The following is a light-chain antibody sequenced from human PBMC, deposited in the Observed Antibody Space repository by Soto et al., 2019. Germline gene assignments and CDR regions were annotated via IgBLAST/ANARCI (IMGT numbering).Light chain of an antibody. CDR3: CSYAGSSPL. J-gene: IGLJ2*01. CDR1: SSDVGSYNL. Sequence: QSVLTQPASVSGSPGQSITISCTGTSSDVGSYNLVSWYQQHPGKAPKLMIYEGSKRPSGVSNRFSGSKSGNTASLTISGLQAEDEADYYCCSYAGSSPLFGGGTKVTAL. V-gene: IGLV2-23*01. CDR2: EGS.